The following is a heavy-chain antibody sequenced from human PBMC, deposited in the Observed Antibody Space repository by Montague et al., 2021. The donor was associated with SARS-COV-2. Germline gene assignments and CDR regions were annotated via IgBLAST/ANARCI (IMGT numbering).Heavy chain of an antibody. V-gene: IGHV4-39*01. CDR2: MYYSGST. J-gene: IGHJ6*02. Sequence: SETLSLTCTVSGGSISSRTYYWGWIRQPPGKGLEWIGAMYYSGSTYYNPSLKSRVTISVDTSTNQFSLKLSSVTAADTAVYYCARRWSKMTMIGLVYWYGLDVWGQGTMVTVSS. D-gene: IGHD3-3*01. CDR3: ARRWSKMTMIGLVYWYGLDV. CDR1: GGSISSRTYY.